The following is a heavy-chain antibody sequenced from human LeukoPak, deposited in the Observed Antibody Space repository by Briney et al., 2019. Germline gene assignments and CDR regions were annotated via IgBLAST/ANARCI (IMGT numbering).Heavy chain of an antibody. V-gene: IGHV4-34*01. CDR2: INHSGST. CDR3: ATRKLGNDY. CDR1: GGSFSGYY. Sequence: SSETLSLTCAVYGGSFSGYYWSWLRQPPGKGLEWIGEINHSGSTNYNPSLKSRVTISVDTSKNQFSLKLYSVTAADTAVYYCATRKLGNDYWGQGTLVTVSS. D-gene: IGHD7-27*01. J-gene: IGHJ4*02.